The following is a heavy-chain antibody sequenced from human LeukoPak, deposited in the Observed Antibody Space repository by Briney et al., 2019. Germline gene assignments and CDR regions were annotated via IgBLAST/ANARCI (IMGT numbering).Heavy chain of an antibody. V-gene: IGHV3-30*19. CDR3: ARDPDYDYVWGSDNPFDY. J-gene: IGHJ4*02. D-gene: IGHD3-16*01. Sequence: PGGSLRLSCAASGFTFSSYSMNWVRQAPGKGLEWVAVISYDGSNKYYADSVKGRFTISRDNSKNTLYLQMNSLRAEDTAVYYCARDPDYDYVWGSDNPFDYWGQGTLVTVSS. CDR2: ISYDGSNK. CDR1: GFTFSSYS.